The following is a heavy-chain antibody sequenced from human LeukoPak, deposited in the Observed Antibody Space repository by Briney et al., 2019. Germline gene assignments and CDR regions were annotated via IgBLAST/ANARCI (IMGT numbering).Heavy chain of an antibody. Sequence: GRSLRLSCAASGFTFSSYGMHWVRQAPGKGLEWVAVISYDGSNKYYADSVKGRFTISRDNSKNTLYLQMNSLRAEDTAVYYCAKDLGESGYSYGVFDYRGQGTLVTVSS. D-gene: IGHD5-18*01. CDR3: AKDLGESGYSYGVFDY. J-gene: IGHJ4*02. V-gene: IGHV3-30*18. CDR2: ISYDGSNK. CDR1: GFTFSSYG.